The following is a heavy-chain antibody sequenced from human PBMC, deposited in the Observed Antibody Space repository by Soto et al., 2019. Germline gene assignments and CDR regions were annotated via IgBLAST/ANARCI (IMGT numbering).Heavy chain of an antibody. J-gene: IGHJ4*02. D-gene: IGHD2-2*01. V-gene: IGHV3-21*01. Sequence: GSLRLSCAASGFTFSSYSMNWVRQAPGKGLEWVSSISSSSSYIYYADSVKGRFTISRDNAKNSLYLQMNSLRAEDTAVYYCARMTPSHYYFDYWGQGTLVTVSS. CDR2: ISSSSSYI. CDR3: ARMTPSHYYFDY. CDR1: GFTFSSYS.